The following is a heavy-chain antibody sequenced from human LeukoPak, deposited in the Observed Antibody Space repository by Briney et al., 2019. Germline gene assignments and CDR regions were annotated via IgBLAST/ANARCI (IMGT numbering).Heavy chain of an antibody. CDR2: VHSSGST. Sequence: SETLSLTCTVSGGSISSFFWSWIRQPPGKGLEWIGYVHSSGSTKYNPSLKSRLIVSVDMSKNQFSLKPRSVSVADTAVYYCARLAPGNYDILTGDPKVVFDYWGQGALVTVSS. V-gene: IGHV4-59*01. CDR3: ARLAPGNYDILTGDPKVVFDY. D-gene: IGHD3-9*01. J-gene: IGHJ4*02. CDR1: GGSISSFF.